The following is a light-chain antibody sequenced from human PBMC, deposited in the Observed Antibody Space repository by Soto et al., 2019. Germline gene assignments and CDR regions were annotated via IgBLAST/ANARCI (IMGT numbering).Light chain of an antibody. V-gene: IGKV3-15*01. CDR1: QTVSSN. J-gene: IGKJ4*01. Sequence: EIVMTQAPAALSVSPGESATLSCRASQTVSSNLAWYQQKPGQAPRLLIYGASTRATGIPTRFSGSGSGTEFTLTISSLQSEDFAVYYCQQYSNWPRTFGRGTKVEI. CDR3: QQYSNWPRT. CDR2: GAS.